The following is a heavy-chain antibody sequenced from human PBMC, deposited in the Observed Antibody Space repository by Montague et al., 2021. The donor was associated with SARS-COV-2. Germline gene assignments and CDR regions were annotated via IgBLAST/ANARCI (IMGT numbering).Heavy chain of an antibody. Sequence: QSGAEVKKPGESLKISCKASGYSFPTYWIGWVRQMPGKGLEWMGAIYPRDSDTRYSPSFQGQVTISVDKSISTAYLQWSSLKASDTAMYYCARRVVAAAGSYYYYGMDVWGQGTTVTVSS. D-gene: IGHD6-13*01. V-gene: IGHV5-51*03. CDR2: IYPRDSDT. CDR3: ARRVVAAAGSYYYYGMDV. J-gene: IGHJ6*02. CDR1: GYSFPTYW.